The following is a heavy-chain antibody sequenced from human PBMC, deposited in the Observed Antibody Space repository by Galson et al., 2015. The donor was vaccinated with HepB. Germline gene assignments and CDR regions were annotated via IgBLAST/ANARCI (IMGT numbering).Heavy chain of an antibody. D-gene: IGHD3-16*01. J-gene: IGHJ4*02. Sequence: SLRLSCAASGFTFTSFNMHWVRQAPGKGLEWVAIIWYDGTYKYYADSVKGRFTISREDSKNTLYLQMNRLRAEDTAVYYCARLSLGGGFDYWGQGTLVTVPS. V-gene: IGHV3-33*01. CDR2: IWYDGTYK. CDR3: ARLSLGGGFDY. CDR1: GFTFTSFN.